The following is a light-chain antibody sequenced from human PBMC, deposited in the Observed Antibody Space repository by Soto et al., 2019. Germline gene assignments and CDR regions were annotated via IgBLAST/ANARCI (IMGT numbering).Light chain of an antibody. CDR2: GTS. CDR1: QSVNIY. V-gene: IGKV3D-15*01. Sequence: EIVLTQSQDTLYLSPGERATLSCRVSQSVNIYLAWYQQKPGQAPRLLIFGTSSRATGIPARFSGSGSGTEFNLTISSLQSEDFAVYFCQQYDDWLRLTFGGG. CDR3: QQYDDWLRLT. J-gene: IGKJ4*01.